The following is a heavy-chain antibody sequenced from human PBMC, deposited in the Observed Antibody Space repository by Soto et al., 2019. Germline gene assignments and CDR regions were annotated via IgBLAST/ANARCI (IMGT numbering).Heavy chain of an antibody. V-gene: IGHV3-74*01. D-gene: IGHD7-27*01. CDR2: IDTEGGTI. Sequence: GGSLGLSCAACGFTLTSHGVHWVRQAPGKGLMWVARIDTEGGTIDYADSVEGRFTISRDNVKKILYLQMSSLRADDTAVYYCARNNWGIDYWGQGVLVTVSS. CDR1: GFTLTSHG. J-gene: IGHJ4*02. CDR3: ARNNWGIDY.